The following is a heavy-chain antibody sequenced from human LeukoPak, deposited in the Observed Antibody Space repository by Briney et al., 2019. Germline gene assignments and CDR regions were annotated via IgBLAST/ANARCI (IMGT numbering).Heavy chain of an antibody. D-gene: IGHD6-19*01. V-gene: IGHV4-39*02. CDR1: GGSISSSSYY. J-gene: IGHJ4*02. CDR3: ARESDVAPVAVAGRYYFDY. Sequence: KTSETLSLTCTVSGGSISSSSYYWGWIRQPPGKGLEWIGSLYYSGSTYYNPSLKSRVTISVDTSKNQFSLKVSSVTAADTAVYYCARESDVAPVAVAGRYYFDYWGQGTLVTVSS. CDR2: LYYSGST.